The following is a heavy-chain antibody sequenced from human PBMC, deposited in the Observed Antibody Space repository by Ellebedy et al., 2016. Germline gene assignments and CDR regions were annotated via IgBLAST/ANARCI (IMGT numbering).Heavy chain of an antibody. Sequence: GESLKISXAASGFTFSSYGMHWVRQAPGKGLEWVAVIWYDGSNKYYADSVKGRFTISRDNSKNTLYLQMNSLRAEDTAVYYCARDLSGYCSGGSCWPSGMDVWGQGTTVTVSS. CDR2: IWYDGSNK. CDR1: GFTFSSYG. CDR3: ARDLSGYCSGGSCWPSGMDV. D-gene: IGHD2-15*01. V-gene: IGHV3-33*01. J-gene: IGHJ6*02.